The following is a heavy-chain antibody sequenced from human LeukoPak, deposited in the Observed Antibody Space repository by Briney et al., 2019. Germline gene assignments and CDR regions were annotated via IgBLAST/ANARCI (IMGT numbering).Heavy chain of an antibody. V-gene: IGHV4-39*01. CDR2: IYYTRST. CDR1: GGSISSSSYY. CDR3: ARGVTMIVVVIHDWYFDL. D-gene: IGHD3-22*01. J-gene: IGHJ2*01. Sequence: PSESLSLTCTVSGGSISSSSYYWGWIRQPPGKGLEWIGSIYYTRSTYYNPSLKSRVTISVDTSKNQFSLKLTSVTAADTAVYYCARGVTMIVVVIHDWYFDLWGRGTLVTVSS.